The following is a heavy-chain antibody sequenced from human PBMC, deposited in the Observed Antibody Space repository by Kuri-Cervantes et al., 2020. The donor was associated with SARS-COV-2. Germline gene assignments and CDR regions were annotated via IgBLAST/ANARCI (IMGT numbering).Heavy chain of an antibody. Sequence: GGSLRLSCAASGFTFSSYGMHWVRQAPGKGLEWVAVIWYDGSNKYYANSVKGRFTISRDNSKNTLYLQMNSLRAEDTAVYYCARADFWSGLFDSWGQETLVTVSS. D-gene: IGHD3-3*01. CDR2: IWYDGSNK. CDR3: ARADFWSGLFDS. CDR1: GFTFSSYG. J-gene: IGHJ4*02. V-gene: IGHV3-33*01.